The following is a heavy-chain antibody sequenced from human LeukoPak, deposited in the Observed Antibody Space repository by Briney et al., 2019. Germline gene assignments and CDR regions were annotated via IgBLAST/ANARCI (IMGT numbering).Heavy chain of an antibody. CDR3: ARDPGSYYDILTGSGYFDY. Sequence: PGGSLRLSCAASRFTFDDYGMSWVRQAPGEGLELVSGTNWNGGSTRDADSVKGRFTISRDNAKNSLYLQMNSLRAEDTALYYCARDPGSYYDILTGSGYFDYWGQGTLVTVSS. D-gene: IGHD3-9*01. J-gene: IGHJ4*02. CDR2: TNWNGGST. V-gene: IGHV3-20*04. CDR1: RFTFDDYG.